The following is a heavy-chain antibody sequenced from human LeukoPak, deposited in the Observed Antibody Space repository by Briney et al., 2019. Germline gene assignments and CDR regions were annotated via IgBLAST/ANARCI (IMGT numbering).Heavy chain of an antibody. CDR2: INHRGSN. CDR1: VGFYSGYY. V-gene: IGHV4-34*01. J-gene: IGHJ3*02. D-gene: IGHD3-22*01. Sequence: SETLPHTRAVCVGFYSGYYWSWIRPPPAKGLEWMGEINHRGSNNYNPPLQSRVTISLDTSKNQFSLKLSSVTAAGTAVYYCARVPLQNLYYYDTARAFDIWGQGTMVTVSS. CDR3: ARVPLQNLYYYDTARAFDI.